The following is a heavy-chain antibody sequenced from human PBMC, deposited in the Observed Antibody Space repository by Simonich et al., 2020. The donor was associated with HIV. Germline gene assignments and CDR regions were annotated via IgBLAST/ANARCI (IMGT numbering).Heavy chain of an antibody. CDR3: ARGIVGAD. CDR1: GLTFSSYG. Sequence: EVQLVESGGGLVQPGGSLRLSCTASGLTFSSYGMSWVRQAPGKGLEWVANIKQDESETYYVDSVKGRFTISRDNAKNSLYLQMNSLRGEDTAVYYCARGIVGADWGQGTLVTVSS. J-gene: IGHJ4*02. V-gene: IGHV3-7*01. CDR2: IKQDESET. D-gene: IGHD1-26*01.